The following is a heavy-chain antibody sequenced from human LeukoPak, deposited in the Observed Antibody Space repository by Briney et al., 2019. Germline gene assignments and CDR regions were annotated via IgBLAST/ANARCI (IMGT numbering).Heavy chain of an antibody. Sequence: PGGSLRLSCAAFGFAFSDYYMSWIRQAPGKGLEWVSYISGSGTTIYYADSVKGRFTISRDNAKNSLYLQMNSLRAEDTAVYYCARAVGWYLPSWGQGTLVTVSS. CDR1: GFAFSDYY. CDR3: ARAVGWYLPS. J-gene: IGHJ5*02. D-gene: IGHD6-19*01. CDR2: ISGSGTTI. V-gene: IGHV3-11*01.